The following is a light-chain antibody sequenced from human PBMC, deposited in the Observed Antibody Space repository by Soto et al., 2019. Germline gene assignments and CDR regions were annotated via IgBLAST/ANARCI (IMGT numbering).Light chain of an antibody. CDR3: QQLNIFPPLFT. J-gene: IGKJ3*01. CDR2: GAS. Sequence: DIQLTQSPFFLSASVGDRVTITCRASQGIRSYLAWYQQRPGKAPELLIYGASTLRTGVASRCSGSGSGTEFTLTISSLQPEDFATYFCQQLNIFPPLFTFGPGTKVDIK. CDR1: QGIRSY. V-gene: IGKV1-9*01.